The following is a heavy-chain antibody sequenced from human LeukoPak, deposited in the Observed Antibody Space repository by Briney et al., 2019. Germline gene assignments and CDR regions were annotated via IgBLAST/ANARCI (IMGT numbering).Heavy chain of an antibody. V-gene: IGHV3-7*01. CDR3: ARDFSWRQFDY. J-gene: IGHJ4*02. Sequence: GGSLRLSCETSGFTAGFTFSTSYMTWVRQAPGMGLEWVAEIGPDGSGPVYVDSVKGRFTISRDNAKNSLYLQMNSLRVEETAIYYCARDFSWRQFDYWGLGTLVTVSS. CDR2: IGPDGSGP. CDR1: GFTAGFTFSTSY.